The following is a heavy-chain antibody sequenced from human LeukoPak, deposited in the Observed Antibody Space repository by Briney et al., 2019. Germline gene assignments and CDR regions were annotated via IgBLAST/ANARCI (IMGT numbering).Heavy chain of an antibody. D-gene: IGHD3-22*01. J-gene: IGHJ4*02. CDR3: ARGYDSSAYYPFDY. CDR1: GGSLSTHH. V-gene: IGHV4-59*11. Sequence: SQTLSLTCVVSGGSLSTHHWSWIRQSPGRGLEWIGYISDSGSTNYNPSLKSRVTISVDTSKNQFSLMLSSVTAADTAVYYCARGYDSSAYYPFDYWGQGTLVTVSS. CDR2: ISDSGST.